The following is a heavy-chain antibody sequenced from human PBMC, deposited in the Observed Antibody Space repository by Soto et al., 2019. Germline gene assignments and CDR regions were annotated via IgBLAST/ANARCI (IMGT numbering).Heavy chain of an antibody. V-gene: IGHV1-18*01. CDR2: ISAYNGNT. J-gene: IGHJ3*02. Sequence: ASVKVSCKASGYTFTSYGISWVRQAPGQGLGWMGWISAYNGNTNYAQKLQGRVTMTTDTSTSTAYMELRSLRSDDTAVYYCARDHSWFGEPIRSTDAFDIWGQGTMVTVSS. CDR1: GYTFTSYG. CDR3: ARDHSWFGEPIRSTDAFDI. D-gene: IGHD3-10*01.